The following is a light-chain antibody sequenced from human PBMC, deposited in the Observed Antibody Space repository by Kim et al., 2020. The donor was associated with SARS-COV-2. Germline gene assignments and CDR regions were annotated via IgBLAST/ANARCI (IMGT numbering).Light chain of an antibody. J-gene: IGKJ1*01. Sequence: EIVLTQSPGTLSLSTGERATLSCRDSQSVSSSYLAWYQQKPGQAPRLLIYGASSRATGIPDRFSGSGSGTDFTLTISRLEPEDFAVYYCQQYGTSPEWTFGQGTKVDIK. CDR2: GAS. CDR1: QSVSSSY. CDR3: QQYGTSPEWT. V-gene: IGKV3-20*01.